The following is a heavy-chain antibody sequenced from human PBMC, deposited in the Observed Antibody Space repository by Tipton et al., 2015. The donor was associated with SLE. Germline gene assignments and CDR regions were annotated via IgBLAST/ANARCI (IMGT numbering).Heavy chain of an antibody. D-gene: IGHD1-7*01. J-gene: IGHJ4*02. CDR3: ASTQRYNWNFFDY. V-gene: IGHV3-30*04. CDR1: GLTFSTYA. Sequence: SLRLSCAASGLTFSTYAMHWVRQAPGKGLEWVAVISFDGSNTYCADSVKGRFTISRDNSKNTLYLQMNSLRAEDTAVYYCASTQRYNWNFFDYWGPGILVTVSS. CDR2: ISFDGSNT.